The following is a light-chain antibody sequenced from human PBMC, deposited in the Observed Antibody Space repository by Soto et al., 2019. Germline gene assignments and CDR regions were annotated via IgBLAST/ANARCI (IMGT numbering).Light chain of an antibody. CDR1: SSDVGGYDY. CDR2: EVT. J-gene: IGLJ1*01. CDR3: TSYTGSSTLV. V-gene: IGLV2-14*01. Sequence: QSALTQPASVSGSPGQSITISCTGTSSDVGGYDYVSWYQQHPGKVPKFMIYEVTNRPSGVSSRFSGSKSGNTASLTISGLQADDEAYYYCTSYTGSSTLVFGTGTKLTVL.